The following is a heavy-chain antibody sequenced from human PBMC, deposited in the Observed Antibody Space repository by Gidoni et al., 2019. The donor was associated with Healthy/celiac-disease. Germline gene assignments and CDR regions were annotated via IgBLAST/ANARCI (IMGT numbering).Heavy chain of an antibody. CDR1: GGSISSSNW. V-gene: IGHV4-4*02. CDR3: ARDLIASSVGDPLAGGDYYYYGMDV. CDR2: IYHSVST. D-gene: IGHD6-13*01. J-gene: IGHJ6*02. Sequence: QVQLQESGPGLVKPSGTLSLTCAVSGGSISSSNWWSWVRQPPGKGLEWIGEIYHSVSTNYNHSLKGRVTISVDKSKNQFSLKLCSVTAAETAVYYCARDLIASSVGDPLAGGDYYYYGMDVWGQGTTVTVSS.